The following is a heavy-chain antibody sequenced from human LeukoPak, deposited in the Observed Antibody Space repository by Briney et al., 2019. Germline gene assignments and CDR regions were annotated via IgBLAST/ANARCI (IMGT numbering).Heavy chain of an antibody. CDR2: IYYSGST. CDR3: AKVSWESTNQDFDC. CDR1: GGSISSYY. V-gene: IGHV4-59*01. D-gene: IGHD5/OR15-5a*01. J-gene: IGHJ4*02. Sequence: SETLSLTGTVSGGSISSYYWSWIRQPPGKGLEWIGYIYYSGSTNYNPSLKSRVTISVDTSKNQFSLKLSSVTAADTAVYYCAKVSWESTNQDFDCWGQGTLVTVSS.